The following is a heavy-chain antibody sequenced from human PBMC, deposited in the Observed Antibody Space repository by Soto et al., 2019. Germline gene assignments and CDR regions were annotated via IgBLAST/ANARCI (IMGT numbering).Heavy chain of an antibody. D-gene: IGHD4-4*01. J-gene: IGHJ6*02. V-gene: IGHV2-70*01. CDR2: IDWDDDK. CDR1: GFSLSTSGMC. CDR3: ARMTTVTTQYGMDV. Sequence: SGPPLGNPTQTLTLTCTFSGFSLSTSGMCVSLIRQPPGKALEWLSLIDWDDDKYYSTSLKTRLTISKDTSKNQVVLTMTNMDPVDTATYYCARMTTVTTQYGMDVWGQGTTVTVSS.